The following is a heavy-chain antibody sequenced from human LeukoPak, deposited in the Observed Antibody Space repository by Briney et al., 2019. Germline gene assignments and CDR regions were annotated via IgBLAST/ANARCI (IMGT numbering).Heavy chain of an antibody. CDR2: IYSSGST. J-gene: IGHJ4*02. V-gene: IGHV4-4*07. Sequence: SETLSLTCPVSGCSINNYYWSWIRQPAGKGLEWIGLIYSSGSTSYNPSLKRRVTMSVDTSKQQFSLRLSAVTAADTAVYYCARTPIYYFDNSGYYNWGQGTLVTVSS. CDR1: GCSINNYY. CDR3: ARTPIYYFDNSGYYN. D-gene: IGHD3-22*01.